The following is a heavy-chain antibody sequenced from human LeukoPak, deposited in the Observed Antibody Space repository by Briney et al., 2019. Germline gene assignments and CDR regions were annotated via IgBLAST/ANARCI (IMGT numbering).Heavy chain of an antibody. D-gene: IGHD1-14*01. Sequence: SETLSLTCTVSGGSISSYYWSWLRQPPGKGLEWIGYIYYSGSTNYNPSLKSRVTISVDTSKNQFSLKLSSVTAADTAVYYCARQNRNPFGLFDPWGQGTLVTVSS. J-gene: IGHJ5*02. CDR3: ARQNRNPFGLFDP. CDR1: GGSISSYY. CDR2: IYYSGST. V-gene: IGHV4-59*08.